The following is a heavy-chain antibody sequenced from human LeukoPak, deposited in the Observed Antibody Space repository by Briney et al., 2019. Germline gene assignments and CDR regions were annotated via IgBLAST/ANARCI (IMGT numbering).Heavy chain of an antibody. D-gene: IGHD2-8*01. CDR1: GFTFSSYS. Sequence: GGSLRLSCAASGFTFSSYSMHWARQVPGKGLEWVAVIWYDGSNEDYADSVKGRFTISRDNSKNTLYLQMNSLRAEDTAVYYCAREMAVWGQGALVTVSS. CDR2: IWYDGSNE. CDR3: AREMAV. J-gene: IGHJ4*02. V-gene: IGHV3-33*08.